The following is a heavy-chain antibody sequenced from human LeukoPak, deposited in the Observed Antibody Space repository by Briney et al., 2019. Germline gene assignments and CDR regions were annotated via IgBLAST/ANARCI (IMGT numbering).Heavy chain of an antibody. CDR3: AKVGGYDWKYGDYAYYFDY. Sequence: GGSPRLSCAASGFTFSSYAMSWVRQAPGKGLEWVSAISGSGGSTYYADSVKGRFTISRDNSKNTLYLQMNSLRAEDTAVYYCAKVGGYDWKYGDYAYYFDYWGQGTLVTVSS. V-gene: IGHV3-23*01. CDR2: ISGSGGST. CDR1: GFTFSSYA. D-gene: IGHD5-12*01. J-gene: IGHJ4*02.